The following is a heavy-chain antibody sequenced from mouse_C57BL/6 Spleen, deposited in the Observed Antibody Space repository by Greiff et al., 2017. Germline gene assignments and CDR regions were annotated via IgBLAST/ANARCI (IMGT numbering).Heavy chain of an antibody. CDR2: IWGVGST. CDR3: ARRNYGGDYAMDY. CDR1: GFSLTSYG. D-gene: IGHD2-1*01. J-gene: IGHJ4*01. V-gene: IGHV2-6*01. Sequence: VMLVESGPGLVAPSQSLSITCTVSGFSLTSYGVDWVRQSPGKGLEWLGVIWGVGSTNYNSALKSRLSISKDNSKRQVFLKMNSLQTDDTAMYYRARRNYGGDYAMDYWGQGTSVTVSS.